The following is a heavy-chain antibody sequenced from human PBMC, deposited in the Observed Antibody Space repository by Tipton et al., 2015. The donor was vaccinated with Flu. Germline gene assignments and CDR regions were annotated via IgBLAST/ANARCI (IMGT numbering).Heavy chain of an antibody. CDR2: MNPNSGNT. CDR1: GYTFSSYE. V-gene: IGHV1-8*01. CDR3: ARNRQQSRYFDL. J-gene: IGHJ2*01. Sequence: QLVQSGAEVKKPGASVKVSCKASGYTFSSYEINWVRQATGQGLEWMGWMNPNSGNTGYAQKFQGRVTMTRNTSISTAYMELTSLTPEDTAVYYCARNRQQSRYFDLWGRSTLVTVSS. D-gene: IGHD1-1*01.